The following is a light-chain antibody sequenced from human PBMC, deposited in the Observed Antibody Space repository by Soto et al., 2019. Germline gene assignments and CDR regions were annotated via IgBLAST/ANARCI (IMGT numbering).Light chain of an antibody. CDR2: EAS. CDR1: QSVSTY. J-gene: IGKJ5*01. Sequence: EIVLTQSPAIVSLSPGERATLSCRASQSVSTYLAWYQQKPGQAPRLLIYEASNRAADIPARFSGSGSGTDFTLTISSLESEDFAVYYCQQRTSWPITFGQGTRLEIK. CDR3: QQRTSWPIT. V-gene: IGKV3-11*01.